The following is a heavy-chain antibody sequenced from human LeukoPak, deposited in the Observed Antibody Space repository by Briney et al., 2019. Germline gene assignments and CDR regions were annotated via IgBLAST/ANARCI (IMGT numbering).Heavy chain of an antibody. Sequence: RRSLRLSCAASGFTFSSYWMSWVRQAPGKGLEWVANIKQDGSEKYYVDSVKGRFTISRDNAKNSLYLQMNSLRAEDTAVYHCARSNVLRYFDWLSGSYYYYYYMDVWGKGTTVTVSS. D-gene: IGHD3-9*01. V-gene: IGHV3-7*01. CDR2: IKQDGSEK. CDR1: GFTFSSYW. J-gene: IGHJ6*03. CDR3: ARSNVLRYFDWLSGSYYYYYYMDV.